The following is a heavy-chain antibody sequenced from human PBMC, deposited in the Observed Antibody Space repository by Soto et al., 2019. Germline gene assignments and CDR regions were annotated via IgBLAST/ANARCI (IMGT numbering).Heavy chain of an antibody. CDR2: IHTSHYYT. CDR3: ARHIRNPDYYYSGMDV. D-gene: IGHD2-2*02. J-gene: IGHJ6*02. CDR1: AYSLTSHW. Sequence: GESVKISCXGSAYSLTSHWTSWLRHTPAKGLESMARIHTSHYYTNYSPSFKAHVTISHHKSIRTAYVQRSSVKASDTAIYYRARHIRNPDYYYSGMDVWGQGTTVTVSS. V-gene: IGHV5-10-1*01.